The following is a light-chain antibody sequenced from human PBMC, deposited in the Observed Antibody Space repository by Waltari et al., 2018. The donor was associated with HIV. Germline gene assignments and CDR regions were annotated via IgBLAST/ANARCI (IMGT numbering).Light chain of an antibody. CDR2: ASS. Sequence: EIVLTQSPVTLSLSPGETAALSCTASQSVGYFLAWYQQKPGQAPRLLIYASSKRASGTPARFSGSGSRTNFTLTISPLEPEDFVVYYCQQRINWPLTFGGGTK. CDR1: QSVGYF. V-gene: IGKV3-11*01. CDR3: QQRINWPLT. J-gene: IGKJ4*01.